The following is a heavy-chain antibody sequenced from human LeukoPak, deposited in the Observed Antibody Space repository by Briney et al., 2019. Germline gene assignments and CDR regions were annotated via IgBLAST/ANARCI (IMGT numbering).Heavy chain of an antibody. Sequence: NSSETLSLTCTVSGYFSTAYYWGWIRQPPGKGLEWIASIRHDGHTYYNPSLKSQVTISVDMSRNQFSLKLNSLTVADTAVYYCARQVATKGEWAFDVWGQGTMVTVSS. J-gene: IGHJ3*01. D-gene: IGHD5-12*01. CDR1: GYFSTAYY. CDR3: ARQVATKGEWAFDV. V-gene: IGHV4-38-2*02. CDR2: IRHDGHT.